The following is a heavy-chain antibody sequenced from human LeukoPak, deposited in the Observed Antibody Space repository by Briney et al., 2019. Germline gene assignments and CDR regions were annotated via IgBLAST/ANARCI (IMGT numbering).Heavy chain of an antibody. CDR2: IKQDGSEK. CDR3: ARVPPKGFPLMDV. J-gene: IGHJ6*03. CDR1: GFTFDDYA. Sequence: GGSLRLSCAASGFTFDDYAMHWVRQAPGKGLEWVANIKQDGSEKYYVDSVKGRFTISRDNAKNSLYLQMNSLRAEDTAVYYCARVPPKGFPLMDVWGKGTTVTVSS. V-gene: IGHV3-7*01. D-gene: IGHD2-21*01.